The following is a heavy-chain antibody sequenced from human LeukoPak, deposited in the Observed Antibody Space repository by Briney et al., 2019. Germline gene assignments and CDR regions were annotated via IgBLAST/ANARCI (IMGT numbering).Heavy chain of an antibody. Sequence: GGSLRLSCAASGFTFSSYAVHWVRQAPGKGLEWVAVISYDGSNKYYADSVKGRFTISRDNSKNTLYLQVNSLRAEDTAVYYCAKDDSMTLDHFDYWGQGALVTVSS. CDR2: ISYDGSNK. J-gene: IGHJ4*02. V-gene: IGHV3-30*04. CDR3: AKDDSMTLDHFDY. D-gene: IGHD4-11*01. CDR1: GFTFSSYA.